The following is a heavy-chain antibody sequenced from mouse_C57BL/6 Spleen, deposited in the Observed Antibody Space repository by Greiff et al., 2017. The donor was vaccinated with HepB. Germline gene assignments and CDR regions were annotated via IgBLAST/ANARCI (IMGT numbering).Heavy chain of an antibody. D-gene: IGHD2-4*01. CDR1: GFTFSSYA. CDR2: ISDGGSYT. Sequence: EVKLVESGGGLVKPGGSLKLSCAASGFTFSSYAMSWVRQTPEKRLEWVATISDGGSYTYYPDNVKGRFTISRDNAKNNLYLQMSHLKSEDTAMYYCARYYDYGYFDVWGTGTTVTVSS. J-gene: IGHJ1*03. V-gene: IGHV5-4*03. CDR3: ARYYDYGYFDV.